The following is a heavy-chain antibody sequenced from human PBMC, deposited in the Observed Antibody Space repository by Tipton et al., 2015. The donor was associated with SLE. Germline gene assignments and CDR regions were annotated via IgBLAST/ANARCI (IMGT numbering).Heavy chain of an antibody. CDR1: GYTFTNYD. CDR3: ARDEYRYDTTGYHLLGHFDF. D-gene: IGHD3-22*01. Sequence: QSGPEVKKPGASVKVSCKPSGYTFTNYDLNWLRQAPGQGLEWMGWMNPISAITGYAHNFHGRITMTRNTSTNTAYMELSSLRSEDTAVYYCARDEYRYDTTGYHLLGHFDFWGQGTLVTVSS. CDR2: MNPISAIT. J-gene: IGHJ4*02. V-gene: IGHV1-8*01.